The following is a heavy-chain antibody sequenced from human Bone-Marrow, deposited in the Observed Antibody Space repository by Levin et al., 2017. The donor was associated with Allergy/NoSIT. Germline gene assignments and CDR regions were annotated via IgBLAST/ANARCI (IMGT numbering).Heavy chain of an antibody. V-gene: IGHV3-30*04. J-gene: IGHJ5*02. Sequence: GGSLRLSCAASGFAFSSSALHWVRQAPGKGLEWVAVISSDGGNKYYADSVKGRFTITRDNSKNTFYLQMNTLRAEDTAVYYCARDRWDDMYNWFDPWGQGTLVTVSS. CDR3: ARDRWDDMYNWFDP. D-gene: IGHD1-26*01. CDR1: GFAFSSSA. CDR2: ISSDGGNK.